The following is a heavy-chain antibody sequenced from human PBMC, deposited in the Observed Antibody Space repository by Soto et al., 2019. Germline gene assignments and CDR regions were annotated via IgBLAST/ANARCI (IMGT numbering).Heavy chain of an antibody. D-gene: IGHD3-22*01. Sequence: QVQLVESGAEVKKPGASVKVSCKASGYTFTDYGISWVRQAPGQGLEWMGWISGYNGNTKYAQKFQGRVTMTTDSPTNTAYMELRSLRSDDTAVYYCAREREYYYDSSGNYYYHYGLDVWGQGTKVTVSS. CDR1: GYTFTDYG. CDR3: AREREYYYDSSGNYYYHYGLDV. J-gene: IGHJ6*02. V-gene: IGHV1-18*04. CDR2: ISGYNGNT.